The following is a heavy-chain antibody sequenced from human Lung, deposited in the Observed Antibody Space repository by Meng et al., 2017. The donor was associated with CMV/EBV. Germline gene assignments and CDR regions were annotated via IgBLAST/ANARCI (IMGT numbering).Heavy chain of an antibody. V-gene: IGHV3-7*01. CDR2: IKQDGGEK. CDR1: GFTFSSYW. D-gene: IGHD6-19*01. CDR3: ARRQWRYYFDY. J-gene: IGHJ4*02. Sequence: GGSLRLSXAASGFTFSSYWMSWVRQAPGKGPEWVANIKQDGGEKYYVDSVKGRFTISRDNAKNSLYLQMNSLRAEDTAVYYCARRQWRYYFDYWGQGTLVTVSS.